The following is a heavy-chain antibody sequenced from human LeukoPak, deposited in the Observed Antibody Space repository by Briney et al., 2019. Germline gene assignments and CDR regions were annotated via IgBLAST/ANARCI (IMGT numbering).Heavy chain of an antibody. V-gene: IGHV3-30*18. Sequence: GGSLRLSCAASGFTFSSYGMHWVRQAPGKGLEWVAVISYDGSDINYAESVKGRFAISRDNSKNTLYLQMNSLRAEDTAVYYCAKDQYFVTGYYSHMDVWGKGTTVTISS. D-gene: IGHD2-21*02. CDR1: GFTFSSYG. CDR2: ISYDGSDI. CDR3: AKDQYFVTGYYSHMDV. J-gene: IGHJ6*03.